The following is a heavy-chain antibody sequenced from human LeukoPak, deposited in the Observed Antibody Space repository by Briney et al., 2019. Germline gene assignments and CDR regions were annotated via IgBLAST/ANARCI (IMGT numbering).Heavy chain of an antibody. V-gene: IGHV4-34*01. D-gene: IGHD2-21*02. CDR2: INHSGST. CDR3: ARGLCGGDCYSVHGFDP. J-gene: IGHJ5*02. Sequence: PSETLSLTCAVYGGSFSGYYWSWLRQPPGKGLEWLGEINHSGSTNYNPSLKSRVTISVDTSKNQFSLKLSSVTAADTAVYYCARGLCGGDCYSVHGFDPWGQGTLVTVSS. CDR1: GGSFSGYY.